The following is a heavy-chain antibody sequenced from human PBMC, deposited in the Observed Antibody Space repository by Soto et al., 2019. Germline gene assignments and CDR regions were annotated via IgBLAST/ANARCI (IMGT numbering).Heavy chain of an antibody. CDR1: GFSLSTSGMV. CDR3: AHRATTTSIDY. V-gene: IGHV2-5*01. CDR2: IYWNDDK. Sequence: QITLKESGPTLVKPTQTLTLTCTFSGFSLSTSGMVVGWIRQPPGKAPEWLAFIYWNDDKRYSPSLRSRLTXTXXTSKNQVVLIMTNMDPGDTATYYCAHRATTTSIDYWGQGTLVTVSS. D-gene: IGHD5-12*01. J-gene: IGHJ4*02.